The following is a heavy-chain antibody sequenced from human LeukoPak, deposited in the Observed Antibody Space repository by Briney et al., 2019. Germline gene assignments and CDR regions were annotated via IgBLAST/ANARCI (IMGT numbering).Heavy chain of an antibody. CDR1: GGSFSGYY. CDR2: INHSGST. Sequence: SETLSLTCAVYGGSFSGYYWSWIRQPPGKGLEWIGEINHSGSTNYNPSPKSRVTISVDTSKNQFSLKLSSVTAADTAVYYCAVDYYGSGSYYSIDYWGQGTLVTVSS. V-gene: IGHV4-34*01. J-gene: IGHJ4*02. D-gene: IGHD3-10*01. CDR3: AVDYYGSGSYYSIDY.